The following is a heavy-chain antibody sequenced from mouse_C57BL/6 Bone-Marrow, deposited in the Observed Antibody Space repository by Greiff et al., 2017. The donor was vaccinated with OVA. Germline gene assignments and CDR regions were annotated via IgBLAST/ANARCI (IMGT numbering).Heavy chain of an antibody. J-gene: IGHJ2*01. V-gene: IGHV1-72*01. D-gene: IGHD1-1*01. CDR2: IDPNSGGT. CDR3: AREGITTVACDYFDY. Sequence: QVQLQQPGAELVKPGASVKLSCKASGYTFTSYWMHWVKQRPGRGLEWLGRIDPNSGGTKYNEKFKSKATLTVDKPSSTAYMQRSSLTSEDSAFYYCAREGITTVACDYFDYWGQGTTRTVSS. CDR1: GYTFTSYW.